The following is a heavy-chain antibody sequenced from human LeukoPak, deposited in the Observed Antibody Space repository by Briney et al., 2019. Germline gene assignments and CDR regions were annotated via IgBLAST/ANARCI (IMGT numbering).Heavy chain of an antibody. CDR1: GFIFTSCD. CDR3: AKADVGYIYVFDH. J-gene: IGHJ4*02. D-gene: IGHD5-18*01. Sequence: GGSLRLSCAASGFIFTSCDMHWVRQAPGKGLEWVAFIHYDGSNKYYADSVKGRFTISRDISKNTLYLQMSSLRAEDTAVYYCAKADVGYIYVFDHWGQGTLVTVSS. CDR2: IHYDGSNK. V-gene: IGHV3-30*02.